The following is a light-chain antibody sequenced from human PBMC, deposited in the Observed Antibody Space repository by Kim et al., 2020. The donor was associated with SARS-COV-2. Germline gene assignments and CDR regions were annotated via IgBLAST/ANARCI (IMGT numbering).Light chain of an antibody. CDR3: QQTYSTLA. Sequence: SASVGDRVTITCRASQSISSYLNWYQQKPGKPPKLLIYTASSLQSGVPSRFSGSGSGTDFTLTISSLQHEDFATYYCQQTYSTLAFGGGTKVDIK. J-gene: IGKJ4*01. CDR1: QSISSY. CDR2: TAS. V-gene: IGKV1-39*01.